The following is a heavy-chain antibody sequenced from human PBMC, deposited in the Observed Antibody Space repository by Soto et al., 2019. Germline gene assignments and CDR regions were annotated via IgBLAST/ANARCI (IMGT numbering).Heavy chain of an antibody. CDR2: IYYTGST. CDR3: AKGWGPRGIVVDY. CDR1: GGSISSNY. Sequence: PSETLSLTCAVPGGSISSNYWSWFRQAPGKGLEWLGYIYYTGSTNYNPSLKSRLTMSLDSSKSQCSVNLTSVTADDTAVYYCAKGWGPRGIVVDYWGQGALVTVSS. D-gene: IGHD3-22*01. V-gene: IGHV4-59*01. J-gene: IGHJ4*02.